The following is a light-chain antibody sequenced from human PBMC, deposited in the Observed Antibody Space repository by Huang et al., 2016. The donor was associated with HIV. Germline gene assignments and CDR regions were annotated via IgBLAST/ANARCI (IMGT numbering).Light chain of an antibody. Sequence: EIVMTQFPATLSVSPGERVTLSCRASQSVGSNLAWYQQKPGQAPRLRIYGASTRATGFPARFSGSGSGTEFTLTISSLQSEDFAVYYCQQYDNWPRTFGQGTKVEI. V-gene: IGKV3-15*01. CDR2: GAS. J-gene: IGKJ1*01. CDR1: QSVGSN. CDR3: QQYDNWPRT.